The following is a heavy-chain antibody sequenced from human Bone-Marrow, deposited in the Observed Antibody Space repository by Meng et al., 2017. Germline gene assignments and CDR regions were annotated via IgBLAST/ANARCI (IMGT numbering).Heavy chain of an antibody. J-gene: IGHJ4*02. V-gene: IGHV4-30-4*01. CDR1: NDSIRSGDYY. CDR3: ARYLGGYGDISY. D-gene: IGHD4-17*01. CDR2: IYYSGTT. Sequence: HVQLQESGPGLVKPPQTLFLTCTVSNDSIRSGDYYWSWIRQPPGKGLEWIGFIYYSGTTYYNPSLKSRVTISVDTSKNQFSLNLSSVTAADTVVYYCARYLGGYGDISYWGQGSLVTVSS.